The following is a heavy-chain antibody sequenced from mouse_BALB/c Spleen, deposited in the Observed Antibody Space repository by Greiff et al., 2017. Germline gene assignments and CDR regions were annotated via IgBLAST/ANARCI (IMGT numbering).Heavy chain of an antibody. CDR3: ARQHGSSPWFAD. Sequence: DVMLVESGGGLVQPGESLKLSCESNEYEFPSHDMSWVRKTPEQRLELVAAINSDGGSTYYPDTMERRFIISRDNTKKTLYLQMSSLRSEDTALYYCARQHGSSPWFADWGQGTLVTVSA. J-gene: IGHJ3*01. V-gene: IGHV5-2*01. D-gene: IGHD1-1*01. CDR2: INSDGGST. CDR1: EYEFPSHD.